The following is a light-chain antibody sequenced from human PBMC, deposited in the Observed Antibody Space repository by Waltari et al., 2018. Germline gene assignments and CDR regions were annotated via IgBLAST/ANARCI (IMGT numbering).Light chain of an antibody. CDR1: QSVPTN. CDR3: QQYSNWPYT. J-gene: IGKJ2*01. CDR2: VAS. Sequence: EIVMTQSSDTLSVAPGERVTLSCRASQSVPTNLAWYQQKPGQPPRLLIYVASTRATGVPARFSGSGSGTEFTLTISSLESEDFAVYYCQQYSNWPYTFGQGTKLEIK. V-gene: IGKV3-15*01.